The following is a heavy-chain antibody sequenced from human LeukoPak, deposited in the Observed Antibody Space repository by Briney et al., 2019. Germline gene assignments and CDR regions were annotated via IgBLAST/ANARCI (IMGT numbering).Heavy chain of an antibody. Sequence: SETLSLTCTVSGGSISSYYWSWIRQPAGKGLEWIGRIYTSGSTNYNPSLKSRVTMSVDTSKNQFSLKLSSVTAAGTAVYYCARDEARSYYYYMDVWGKGTTVTVSS. CDR1: GGSISSYY. CDR3: ARDEARSYYYYMDV. J-gene: IGHJ6*03. V-gene: IGHV4-4*07. CDR2: IYTSGST.